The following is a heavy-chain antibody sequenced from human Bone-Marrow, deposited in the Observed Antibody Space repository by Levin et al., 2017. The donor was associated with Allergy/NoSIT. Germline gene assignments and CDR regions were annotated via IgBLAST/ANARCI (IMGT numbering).Heavy chain of an antibody. CDR2: IYHSGST. J-gene: IGHJ1*01. CDR3: ARASGGYDSSGYSPAEYFQH. V-gene: IGHV4-30-2*01. Sequence: PSETLSLTCAVSGGSISSGGYSWSWIRQPPGKGLEWIGYIYHSGSTYYNPSLKSRVTISVDRSKNQFSLKLSSVTAADTAVYYCARASGGYDSSGYSPAEYFQHWGQGTLVTVSS. CDR1: GGSISSGGYS. D-gene: IGHD3-22*01.